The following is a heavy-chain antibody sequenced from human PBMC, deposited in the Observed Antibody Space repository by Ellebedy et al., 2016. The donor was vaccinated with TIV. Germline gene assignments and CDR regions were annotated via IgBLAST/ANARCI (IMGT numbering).Heavy chain of an antibody. CDR1: GYTFTSYD. Sequence: AASVKVSCKASGYTFTSYDINWVRQATGKGLEWMGWMNPKSGNTGYAHKFQGRVTITRNTSISTAYMELSSLRSEDTAVYYCARGVVNGYNYWGQGTLVTVSS. CDR3: ARGVVNGYNY. D-gene: IGHD5-24*01. J-gene: IGHJ4*02. CDR2: MNPKSGNT. V-gene: IGHV1-8*03.